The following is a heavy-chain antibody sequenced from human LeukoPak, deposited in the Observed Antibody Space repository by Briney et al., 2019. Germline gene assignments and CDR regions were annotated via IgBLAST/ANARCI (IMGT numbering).Heavy chain of an antibody. D-gene: IGHD5-18*01. CDR3: ARGVPRIQLWPSAPYYYYMDV. J-gene: IGHJ6*03. V-gene: IGHV1-18*01. Sequence: GASVKVSCKASGYTFTSYGISWVRQAPGQGLEWMGWISTYHGNTNYAQKLQGRVTMTTDTSTSTAYMELRSLRSDDTAVYYCARGVPRIQLWPSAPYYYYMDVWGKGTTVTVSS. CDR1: GYTFTSYG. CDR2: ISTYHGNT.